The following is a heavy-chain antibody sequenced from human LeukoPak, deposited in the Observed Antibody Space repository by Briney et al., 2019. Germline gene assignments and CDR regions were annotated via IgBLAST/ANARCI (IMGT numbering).Heavy chain of an antibody. D-gene: IGHD3-22*01. Sequence: SETLSLTCTVSGGSISSYYWSWIRQPAGKGLEWIGRIYTSGSTNYNPSLKSRVTMSVDTSKNQFSLKLSSVTAADTAVYYCARETKEGYYDSSGYYPFSHWGQGTLVAVSS. CDR3: ARETKEGYYDSSGYYPFSH. J-gene: IGHJ4*02. CDR2: IYTSGST. V-gene: IGHV4-4*07. CDR1: GGSISSYY.